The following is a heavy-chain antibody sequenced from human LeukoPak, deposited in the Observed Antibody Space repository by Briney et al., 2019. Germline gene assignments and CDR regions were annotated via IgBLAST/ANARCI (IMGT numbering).Heavy chain of an antibody. Sequence: GGSLRLSCAAPGFTFSSYGMHWVRQAPGKGLEWVAVIWYDGSNKYYADSVKGRFTISRDNSKNTLYLQMNSLRAEDTAVYYCARAVAGRRGYYFDYWGQGTLVTVSS. V-gene: IGHV3-33*01. CDR1: GFTFSSYG. CDR3: ARAVAGRRGYYFDY. J-gene: IGHJ4*02. D-gene: IGHD6-19*01. CDR2: IWYDGSNK.